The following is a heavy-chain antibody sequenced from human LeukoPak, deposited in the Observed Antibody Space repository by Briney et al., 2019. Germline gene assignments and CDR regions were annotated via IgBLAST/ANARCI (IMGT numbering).Heavy chain of an antibody. CDR1: GGTFSSYA. CDR3: ASGAGSGSYNHWFDP. D-gene: IGHD3-10*01. J-gene: IGHJ5*02. Sequence: ASVKVSCKASGGTFSSYAISWVRQAPGQGLEWMGRIIPIFGTANYAQKFQGRVTITTDESTSTAYMELSSLRSEDTAVYYCASGAGSGSYNHWFDPWGQGTLVTVSS. V-gene: IGHV1-69*05. CDR2: IIPIFGTA.